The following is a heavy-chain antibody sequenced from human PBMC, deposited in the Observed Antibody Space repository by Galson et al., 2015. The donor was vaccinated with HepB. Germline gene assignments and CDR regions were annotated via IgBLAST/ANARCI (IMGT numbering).Heavy chain of an antibody. Sequence: SVKVSCKASGGTFSSYAISWVRQAPGQGLEWMGGIIPIFGTANYAQKFQGRVTITADESTSTAYMELSSLRSEDTAVYYCARSSSLRYFDWFGYWGQGTPVTVSS. CDR3: ARSSSLRYFDWFGY. V-gene: IGHV1-69*13. J-gene: IGHJ4*02. CDR2: IIPIFGTA. D-gene: IGHD3-9*01. CDR1: GGTFSSYA.